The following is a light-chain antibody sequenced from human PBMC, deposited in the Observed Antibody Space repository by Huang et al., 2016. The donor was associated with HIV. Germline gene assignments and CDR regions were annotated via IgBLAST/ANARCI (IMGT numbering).Light chain of an antibody. CDR2: GAS. V-gene: IGKV3-20*01. CDR1: QSVSRNY. Sequence: EIVLTQSPGTLSLSPGERATLSCRASQSVSRNYLAWYQQSPGQAPRLLIYGASSRATGIPDRFSGSGSGTDFTLTINRLEPEDFAVYYCQQCGRSPWTFGQGTKVEIK. J-gene: IGKJ1*01. CDR3: QQCGRSPWT.